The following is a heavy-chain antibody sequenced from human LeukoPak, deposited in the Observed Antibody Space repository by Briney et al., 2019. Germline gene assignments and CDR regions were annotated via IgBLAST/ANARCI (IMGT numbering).Heavy chain of an antibody. CDR2: INHSGST. Sequence: SETLSLTCAVYGGSFSGYYWSWLRQPPGKGLEWIGEINHSGSTNYNPSLKSRVTISVDTSKNQFSLKLSSVTAADTAVYYCARSGGLLWFGELLPPYYYYGMDVWGQGTTVTVSS. J-gene: IGHJ6*02. D-gene: IGHD3-10*01. V-gene: IGHV4-34*01. CDR1: GGSFSGYY. CDR3: ARSGGLLWFGELLPPYYYYGMDV.